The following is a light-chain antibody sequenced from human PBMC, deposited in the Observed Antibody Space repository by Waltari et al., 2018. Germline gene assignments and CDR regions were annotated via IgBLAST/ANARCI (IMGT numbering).Light chain of an antibody. CDR3: MIWHSSAWV. V-gene: IGLV5-45*03. CDR2: SKSDSDK. Sequence: QAVLTQPSSLSASPGASASLTCTLRSGINVGTYQIYWYHQKPGSPPQYPLRSKSDSDKQQGSGVPSRFSGSKDASANAGILLISGLQSEDEADYYCMIWHSSAWVFGGGTKLTVL. J-gene: IGLJ3*02. CDR1: SGINVGTYQ.